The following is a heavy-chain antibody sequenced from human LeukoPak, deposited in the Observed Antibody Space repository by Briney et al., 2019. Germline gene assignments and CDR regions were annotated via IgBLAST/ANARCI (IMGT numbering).Heavy chain of an antibody. J-gene: IGHJ6*03. CDR1: GYSISSGYY. CDR3: AGNLEWTNYYYYMDV. Sequence: SETLSLTCAVSGYSISSGYYWGWIRPPPGKGLEWIGSIYHGGSTYYNPSLKSRVTISVDTSKNQFSLKLSSVTAADTAVYYCAGNLEWTNYYYYMDVWGKGTTVTVSS. CDR2: IYHGGST. D-gene: IGHD3-3*01. V-gene: IGHV4-38-2*01.